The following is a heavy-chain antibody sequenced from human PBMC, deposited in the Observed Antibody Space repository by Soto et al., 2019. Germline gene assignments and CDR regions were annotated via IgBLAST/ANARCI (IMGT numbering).Heavy chain of an antibody. CDR1: GYPISSGYY. V-gene: IGHV4-38-2*01. J-gene: IGHJ4*02. D-gene: IGHD3-3*01. CDR3: ARNSYYDFWSGYQRGFDV. CDR2: LYHSGST. Sequence: LSLTCGVSGYPISSGYYWGWIRQSPGKGLEWIGSLYHSGSTYYNPSLKSRVTISVDSSKNQFSLRLSSVTAADTAVYYCARNSYYDFWSGYQRGFDVWGQGTLVTVSS.